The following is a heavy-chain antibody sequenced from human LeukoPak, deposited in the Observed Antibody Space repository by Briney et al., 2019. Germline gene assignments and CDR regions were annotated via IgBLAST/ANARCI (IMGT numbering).Heavy chain of an antibody. CDR1: GFTFSSYA. D-gene: IGHD3-3*01. J-gene: IGHJ4*02. Sequence: GGSLRLSCGASGFTFSSYAMSWVRQAPGKGREWVSAISGSGGSTYYADSVEGRFTISRDNSKDTLYLQMNSLRAEDTAVYYCAKGYDQFDYWGQGTLVTVSS. CDR2: ISGSGGST. V-gene: IGHV3-23*01. CDR3: AKGYDQFDY.